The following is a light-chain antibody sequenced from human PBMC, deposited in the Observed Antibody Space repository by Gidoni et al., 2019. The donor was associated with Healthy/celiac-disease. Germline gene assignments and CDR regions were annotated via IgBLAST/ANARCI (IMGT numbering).Light chain of an antibody. CDR2: AAS. J-gene: IGKJ4*01. Sequence: DIQITQSPSSLSASVGDRVTITCRASQSISSYLNWYQQKPGKAPKLLIYAASRLQSGVPSRFRGSGSGTDFTLTISSLQPEDFATYYCQQSYSTLLTFGGXTKVEIK. CDR3: QQSYSTLLT. V-gene: IGKV1-39*01. CDR1: QSISSY.